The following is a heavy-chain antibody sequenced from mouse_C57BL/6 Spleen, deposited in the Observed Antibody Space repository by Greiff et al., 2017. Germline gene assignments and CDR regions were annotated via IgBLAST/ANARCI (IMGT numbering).Heavy chain of an antibody. J-gene: IGHJ3*01. V-gene: IGHV6-3*01. CDR3: TRDYYSNWFAY. CDR1: GFTFSNYW. Sequence: EVKLQESGGGLVQPGGSMKLSCVASGFTFSNYWMNWVRQSPEKGLEWVAQIRLKSDNYATHYAESVKGRFTISRDDSKSSVYLQMNNLRAEDTGIYYCTRDYYSNWFAYWGQGTLVTVSA. D-gene: IGHD2-5*01. CDR2: IRLKSDNYAT.